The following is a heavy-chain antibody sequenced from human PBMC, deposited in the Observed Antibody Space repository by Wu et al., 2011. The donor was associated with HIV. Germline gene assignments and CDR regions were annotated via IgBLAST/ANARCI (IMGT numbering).Heavy chain of an antibody. CDR1: GYTFTSYG. V-gene: IGHV1-18*01. CDR3: ARERLSRYCSRTSCHLVDYYGLDV. CDR2: ISAYNGDT. D-gene: IGHD2-2*01. Sequence: QVQLVQSGAEVKKPGASVKISCKASGYTFTSYGISWVRQAPGQGLEWMGWISAYNGDTNYAQKLQGRVTMTTDTSTSTTYMELRSLRSDDTAVYYCARERLSRYCSRTSCHLVDYYGLDVWAKGPRSPSP. J-gene: IGHJ6*02.